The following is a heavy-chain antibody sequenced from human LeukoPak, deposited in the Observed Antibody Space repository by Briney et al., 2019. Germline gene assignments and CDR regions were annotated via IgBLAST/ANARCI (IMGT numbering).Heavy chain of an antibody. D-gene: IGHD2-15*01. CDR2: MYYSGST. CDR1: GGSISSGDYY. V-gene: IGHV4-30-4*01. Sequence: ASETLSLTCTVSGGSISSGDYYWSWIRQPPGKGLEWIGYMYYSGSTYYNPSLKSRVTISVDTSKNQFSLKLSSVTAADTAVYYCARGVVVAAIHDYYFDYWGQGTLVTVSS. CDR3: ARGVVVAAIHDYYFDY. J-gene: IGHJ4*02.